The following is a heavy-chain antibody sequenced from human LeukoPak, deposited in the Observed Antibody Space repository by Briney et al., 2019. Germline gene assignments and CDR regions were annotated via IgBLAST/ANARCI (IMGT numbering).Heavy chain of an antibody. V-gene: IGHV3-21*01. CDR3: VRDSSSFHLDP. CDR1: GFTFSSYA. D-gene: IGHD6-13*01. CDR2: ITTSNTYI. J-gene: IGHJ5*02. Sequence: KPGGSLRLSCAASGFTFSSYAMHWVRQAPGKGLEWVSSITTSNTYIDYADSVKGRFTVSRDNAKNSLYLQMNSLRAEDTAIYYCVRDSSSFHLDPWGQGTLVTVSS.